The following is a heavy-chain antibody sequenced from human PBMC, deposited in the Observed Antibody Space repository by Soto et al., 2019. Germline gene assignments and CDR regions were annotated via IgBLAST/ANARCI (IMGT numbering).Heavy chain of an antibody. Sequence: SETLSLTCAVYGGSFSGYYWGWIRQPPGKGLEWIGSIYYSGSTYYNPSLKSRVTISVDTSKNQFSLKLSSVTAADTAVYYCASRLRFLEWLWSPSYFDYWGQGTLVTVSS. CDR1: GGSFSGYY. CDR3: ASRLRFLEWLWSPSYFDY. CDR2: IYYSGST. J-gene: IGHJ4*02. D-gene: IGHD3-3*01. V-gene: IGHV4-39*01.